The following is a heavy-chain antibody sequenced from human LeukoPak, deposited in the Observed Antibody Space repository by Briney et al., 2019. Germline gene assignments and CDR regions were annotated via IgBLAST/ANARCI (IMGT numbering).Heavy chain of an antibody. CDR2: ISYDGSNK. Sequence: GGSLRLSCAASGFTFSSYGMHWVRQAPGKGLEGVAVISYDGSNKYYADSVKGRFTISRDNSKNTLYLQMNSLRAEDTAVYYCARVDPKAPGDYSWGRGTLVTVSS. V-gene: IGHV3-30*03. J-gene: IGHJ4*02. CDR1: GFTFSSYG. D-gene: IGHD2-2*03. CDR3: ARVDPKAPGDYS.